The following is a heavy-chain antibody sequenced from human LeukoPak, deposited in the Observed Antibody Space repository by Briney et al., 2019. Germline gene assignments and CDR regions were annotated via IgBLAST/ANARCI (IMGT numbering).Heavy chain of an antibody. Sequence: GGSLRLSCAASGFTFSNYGMHWVRQAPGKGLERVAVLWYNGSNKYYADSVKGRFTISRDNSKNTLYLKMNSLRADDTAVYYCARDYSYGHDGGMDVWGQGTTVTVSS. D-gene: IGHD5-18*01. CDR3: ARDYSYGHDGGMDV. CDR1: GFTFSNYG. CDR2: LWYNGSNK. J-gene: IGHJ6*02. V-gene: IGHV3-33*01.